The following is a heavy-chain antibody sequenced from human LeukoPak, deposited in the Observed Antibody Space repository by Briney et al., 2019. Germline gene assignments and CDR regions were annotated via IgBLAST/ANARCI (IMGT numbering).Heavy chain of an antibody. J-gene: IGHJ4*02. CDR3: ARDIYTMIVVVTPIPDY. CDR2: ISYDGSNK. CDR1: GFTFSSYA. D-gene: IGHD3-22*01. Sequence: GGSLRLSCAASGFTFSSYAMHWVRQAPGKGLEWVAVISYDGSNKYYADSVKGRFTISRDNSKDTLYLQMNSLRAEDTAVYYCARDIYTMIVVVTPIPDYWGQGTLVTVSS. V-gene: IGHV3-30-3*01.